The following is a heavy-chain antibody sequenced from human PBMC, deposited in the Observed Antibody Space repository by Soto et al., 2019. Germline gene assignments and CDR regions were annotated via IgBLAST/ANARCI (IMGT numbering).Heavy chain of an antibody. CDR2: IIPNYEAA. J-gene: IGHJ3*02. D-gene: IGHD4-17*01. Sequence: QVQLVQSGAEVRKPGSSVKVSCEASGGSFNNYVISWLRQAPGQGFEWMGGIIPNYEAANYAQKFRGRLTITADKATNTAYMEVNSLRPEDTATYYCARYWNAGTLYGAFDIWGQGTTVIVS. CDR1: GGSFNNYV. V-gene: IGHV1-69*06. CDR3: ARYWNAGTLYGAFDI.